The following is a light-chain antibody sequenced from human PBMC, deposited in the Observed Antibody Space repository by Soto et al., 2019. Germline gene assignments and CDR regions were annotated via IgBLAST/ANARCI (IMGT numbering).Light chain of an antibody. V-gene: IGKV3-20*01. J-gene: IGKJ1*01. Sequence: IVLTQSPGTLSLSPGERATLFCRASQSITTSQLAWYQQKPSQAPRVLIFGASNRATGIPDRFSGSGSGTDFTLTISRLEPEDFAIYYCQQYASSPRTFGRGTTVEIK. CDR3: QQYASSPRT. CDR1: QSITTSQ. CDR2: GAS.